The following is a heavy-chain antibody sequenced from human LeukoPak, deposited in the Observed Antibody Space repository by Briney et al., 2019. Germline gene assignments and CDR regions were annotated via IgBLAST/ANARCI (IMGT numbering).Heavy chain of an antibody. CDR1: GGSFSGYY. J-gene: IGHJ5*02. Sequence: PSETLSLTCAVYGGSFSGYYWSWIRQPPGKGLEWIGEINHSGSTNYNPSLKSRVTISVDTSKNQFSLKLSSVTAADTAVYYCARTGYSYGSKGPWGQGTLVTVSS. V-gene: IGHV4-34*01. CDR2: INHSGST. D-gene: IGHD5-18*01. CDR3: ARTGYSYGSKGP.